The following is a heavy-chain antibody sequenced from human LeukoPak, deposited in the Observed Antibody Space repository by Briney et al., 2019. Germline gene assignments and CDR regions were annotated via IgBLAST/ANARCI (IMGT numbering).Heavy chain of an antibody. CDR1: GVSISSGDYY. CDR3: VSGGQYQLLPFLY. V-gene: IGHV4-30-4*01. J-gene: IGHJ4*02. Sequence: SQTLSLTCTVSGVSISSGDYYWSWIRQPPEKGLEWIGYIYYSGSTYYNPSLKSLVTISVDTSMNQFSLKLSSVTAADTAVYCCVSGGQYQLLPFLYWGQRTLVTVS. CDR2: IYYSGST. D-gene: IGHD2-2*01.